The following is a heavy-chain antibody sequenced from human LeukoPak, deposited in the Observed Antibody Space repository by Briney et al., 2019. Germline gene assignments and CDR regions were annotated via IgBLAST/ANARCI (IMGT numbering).Heavy chain of an antibody. CDR1: GGSISSYY. J-gene: IGHJ4*02. D-gene: IGHD5-18*01. V-gene: IGHV4-59*01. CDR3: ARGRYSYGGAVGDYFDY. Sequence: SETLSLTCTVSGGSISSYYWSWIRQPPGKGLEWIGYIYYSGSTNYNPSLKSRVTISVDTSKNQFSLKLTSVTAADTAVYYCARGRYSYGGAVGDYFDYWGQGTLVTVSS. CDR2: IYYSGST.